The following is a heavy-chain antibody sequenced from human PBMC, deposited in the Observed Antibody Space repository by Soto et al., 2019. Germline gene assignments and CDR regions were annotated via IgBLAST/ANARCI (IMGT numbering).Heavy chain of an antibody. Sequence: GASVKVSCKASGGTFSSYAISWVRQAPGQGLEWMGGIIPIFGTANYAQKFQGRVTVTADESTSTAYMELSSLRSEDTAVYYCARLLGYCSGGSCFYYYGMDVWGQGTTVTVSS. CDR1: GGTFSSYA. V-gene: IGHV1-69*13. CDR3: ARLLGYCSGGSCFYYYGMDV. CDR2: IIPIFGTA. D-gene: IGHD2-15*01. J-gene: IGHJ6*02.